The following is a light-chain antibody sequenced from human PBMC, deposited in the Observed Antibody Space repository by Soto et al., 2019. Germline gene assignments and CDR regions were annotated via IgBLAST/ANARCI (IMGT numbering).Light chain of an antibody. V-gene: IGKV3-20*01. Sequence: EIVLTQSPGTLSLSPGERATLSCRASQSVGGNYLTWYQQKPGQAPRLLIYGASSRASGIPDRFSGSGSGTDFTLTISRLEPEDFAVYYCQQYGNSPVTFGGGPKVEIK. CDR3: QQYGNSPVT. CDR2: GAS. J-gene: IGKJ4*01. CDR1: QSVGGNY.